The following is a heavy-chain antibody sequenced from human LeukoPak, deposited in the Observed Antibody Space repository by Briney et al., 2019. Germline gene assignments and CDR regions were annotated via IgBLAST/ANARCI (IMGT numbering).Heavy chain of an antibody. CDR3: ASRSVRTTKESDY. D-gene: IGHD3-10*01. CDR2: INQSGST. V-gene: IGHV4-34*01. Sequence: SETLSLTCAVYGGSLSGFYWSWIRQSPGKGLEWIGEINQSGSTNYNPSLKSRVTISVDTSKNQFSLKLSSVTAADTAVYYCASRSVRTTKESDYWGQGTPVTVSS. J-gene: IGHJ4*02. CDR1: GGSLSGFY.